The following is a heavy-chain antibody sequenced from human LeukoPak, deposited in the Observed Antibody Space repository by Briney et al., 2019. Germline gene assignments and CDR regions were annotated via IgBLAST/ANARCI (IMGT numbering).Heavy chain of an antibody. V-gene: IGHV3-21*01. D-gene: IGHD2-2*02. J-gene: IGHJ4*02. CDR2: ISSSSSYI. Sequence: GGSLRLSCAASGFTFSSYSMNWVRQAPGKGLEWVSSISSSSSYIYYADSVKGRFTTSRDNAKNSLYLQMNSLRAEDTAVYYCARDVLWDIVVVPAAIPDYWGQGTLVTVSS. CDR1: GFTFSSYS. CDR3: ARDVLWDIVVVPAAIPDY.